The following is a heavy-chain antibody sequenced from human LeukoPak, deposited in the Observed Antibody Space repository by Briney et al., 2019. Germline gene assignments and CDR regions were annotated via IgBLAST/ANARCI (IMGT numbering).Heavy chain of an antibody. J-gene: IGHJ3*02. CDR2: ISNSGST. CDR1: GGPISSYY. CDR3: VRLQPNTGEWAFDI. D-gene: IGHD1-1*01. Sequence: PSETLSLTCTVSGGPISSYYWSWIRQPPGEGLEWIGYISNSGSTNYNPSLKSRVTISVDTSKNQLSLKLSSVTAADTAVYHCVRLQPNTGEWAFDIWGQGTMVSVSS. V-gene: IGHV4-59*01.